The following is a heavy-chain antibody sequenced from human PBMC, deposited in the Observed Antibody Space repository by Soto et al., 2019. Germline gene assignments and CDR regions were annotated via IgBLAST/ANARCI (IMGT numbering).Heavy chain of an antibody. D-gene: IGHD2-2*01. CDR1: GYTFIGYY. V-gene: IGHV1-2*06. CDR2: INPSSGEV. CDR3: ARVVPGAEAWFGP. Sequence: ASVKVSCKASGYTFIGYYIHWVRQAPGQGLEWMGRINPSSGEVTYGETFQGRVSMTTDTSTTTAYMELRSLRSDDTAVYYCARVVPGAEAWFGPWGQGTLVTVSS. J-gene: IGHJ5*02.